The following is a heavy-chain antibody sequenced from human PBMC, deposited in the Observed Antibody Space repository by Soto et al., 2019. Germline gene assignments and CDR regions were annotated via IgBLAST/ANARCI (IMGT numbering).Heavy chain of an antibody. V-gene: IGHV1-2*02. CDR2: INHNSGGT. J-gene: IGHJ6*02. CDR1: GYTFIGNY. Sequence: ASVKVSCKASGYTFIGNYMHWVRQAPGQGLEWMGWINHNSGGTNYGQKFKGRVTMTSDSSISTAYMELTRLTSDDTAVYYCARGGDYGYYGMAVWCQGTTVTVSS. D-gene: IGHD4-17*01. CDR3: ARGGDYGYYGMAV.